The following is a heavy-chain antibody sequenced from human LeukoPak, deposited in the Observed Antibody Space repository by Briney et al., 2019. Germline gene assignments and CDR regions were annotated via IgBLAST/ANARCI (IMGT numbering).Heavy chain of an antibody. Sequence: SETLSLTCAVYGGSFSGYYWSWIRQPPGKGLEWIGEINHSGSTNYNPSLKSRVTISVDTSKNQFSLKLSSVTAADTAVYYCARAYGDLDYWGQGTLVTVSS. D-gene: IGHD4-17*01. CDR1: GGSFSGYY. CDR2: INHSGST. CDR3: ARAYGDLDY. V-gene: IGHV4-34*01. J-gene: IGHJ4*02.